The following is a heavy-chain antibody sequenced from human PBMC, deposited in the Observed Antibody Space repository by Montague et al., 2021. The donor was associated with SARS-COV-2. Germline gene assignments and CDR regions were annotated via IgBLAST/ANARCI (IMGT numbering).Heavy chain of an antibody. Sequence: SLRLSCAVSGFYFNDYGMSWVRQAPGKGLDWVSAVSGDGDSTYYADSVKGRFTISRDNSKNTLYLQMNSLRAEDTAVYYCAKCLRFSGFDGNYFDSWGQGTPVTVSS. CDR3: AKCLRFSGFDGNYFDS. D-gene: IGHD5-12*01. CDR2: VSGDGDST. CDR1: GFYFNDYG. V-gene: IGHV3-23*01. J-gene: IGHJ4*02.